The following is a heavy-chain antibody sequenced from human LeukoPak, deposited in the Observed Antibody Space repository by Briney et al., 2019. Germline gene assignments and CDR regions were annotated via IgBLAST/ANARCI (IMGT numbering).Heavy chain of an antibody. CDR1: EGTFSSYA. J-gene: IGHJ4*02. V-gene: IGHV1-69*05. Sequence: ASVKVSCKASEGTFSSYAISWVRQAPGQGLEWMGGIIPIFGTANYAQKFQGRVTITTDESTSTAYMELSSLRSEDTAVYYCARVRYNWNPDGYYFDYWGQGTLVTVSS. CDR2: IIPIFGTA. CDR3: ARVRYNWNPDGYYFDY. D-gene: IGHD1-20*01.